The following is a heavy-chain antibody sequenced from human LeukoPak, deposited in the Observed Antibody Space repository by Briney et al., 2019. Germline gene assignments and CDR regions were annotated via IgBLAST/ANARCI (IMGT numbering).Heavy chain of an antibody. CDR1: GFTVSSNY. J-gene: IGHJ4*02. D-gene: IGHD4-17*01. Sequence: GGSLRLSCAASGFTVSSNYMSWVRQAPGKGLEWVSVIYSGGSTYYADSVKGRFTISRDNAKNSLYLQMNSLRAEDTAVYYCARVANGDYFDYWGQGTLVTVSS. CDR2: IYSGGST. CDR3: ARVANGDYFDY. V-gene: IGHV3-53*01.